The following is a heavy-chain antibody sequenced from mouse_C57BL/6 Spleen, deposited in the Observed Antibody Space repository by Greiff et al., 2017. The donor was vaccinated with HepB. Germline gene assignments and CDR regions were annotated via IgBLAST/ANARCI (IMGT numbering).Heavy chain of an antibody. CDR2: ISDGGSYT. J-gene: IGHJ3*01. V-gene: IGHV5-4*01. CDR1: GFTFSSYA. D-gene: IGHD1-1*01. Sequence: EVQVVESGGGLVKPGGSLKLSCAASGFTFSSYAMSWVRQTPEKRLEWVATISDGGSYTYYPDNVKGRFTISRDNAKNNLYLQMSHLKSEDTAMYYCARERGYYYGSSYAWFAYWGQRTLVTVSA. CDR3: ARERGYYYGSSYAWFAY.